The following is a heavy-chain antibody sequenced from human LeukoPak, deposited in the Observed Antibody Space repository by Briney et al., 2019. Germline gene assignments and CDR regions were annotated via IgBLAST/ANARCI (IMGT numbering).Heavy chain of an antibody. CDR2: ISYDGSNK. V-gene: IGHV3-30*04. D-gene: IGHD4-17*01. Sequence: GGSLRLSCAASGFTFSSYAVHWVRQAPGKGLEWVAVISYDGSNKYYADSVKGRFTISRDNSKNTLYLQMNSLRAEETAVYYCARGLTTVTNFDYWGQGTLVTVSS. J-gene: IGHJ4*02. CDR1: GFTFSSYA. CDR3: ARGLTTVTNFDY.